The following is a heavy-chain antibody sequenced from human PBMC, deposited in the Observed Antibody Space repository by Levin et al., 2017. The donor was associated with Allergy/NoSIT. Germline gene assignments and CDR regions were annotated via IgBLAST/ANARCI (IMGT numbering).Heavy chain of an antibody. CDR3: ARGGCSSTSCLDY. CDR1: GFPFRRYY. Sequence: LSLTCAASGFPFRRYYMHWVRPAPGKGLVWVSRITLDVTDTYYADSVKGRFTISRDNAENTLFLQMNSLRAEDTAIYYCARGGCSSTSCLDYWGQGILVTVSS. CDR2: ITLDVTDT. V-gene: IGHV3-74*01. D-gene: IGHD2-2*01. J-gene: IGHJ4*02.